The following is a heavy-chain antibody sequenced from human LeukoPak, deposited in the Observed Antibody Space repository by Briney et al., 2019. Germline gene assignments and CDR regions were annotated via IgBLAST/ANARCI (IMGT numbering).Heavy chain of an antibody. CDR2: IIPTLGIA. V-gene: IGHV1-69*04. D-gene: IGHD3-22*01. CDR1: GGTFSSYA. CDR3: AATLYYYDSSGYLEKDIDY. Sequence: VASVKVSCKASGGTFSSYAISWVRQAPGQGLEWMGRIIPTLGIANYAQKFQGRVTITADKSTSTAYMELSSLRSEDTAVYYCAATLYYYDSSGYLEKDIDYWGQGTLVTVSS. J-gene: IGHJ4*02.